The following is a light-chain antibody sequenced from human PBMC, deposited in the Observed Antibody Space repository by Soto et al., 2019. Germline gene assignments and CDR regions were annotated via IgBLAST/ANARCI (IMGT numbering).Light chain of an antibody. Sequence: ETVMTQSPATLSVSPGERATLPCRASQSVGSNLAWYQLKPGQAPRLLIYGASTRAIGTTTRFSGSGSGTEFTLTISSLQSEDFAVYCCHQYNNWPPAFGQGTKVEIK. CDR1: QSVGSN. CDR2: GAS. V-gene: IGKV3-15*01. J-gene: IGKJ1*01. CDR3: HQYNNWPPA.